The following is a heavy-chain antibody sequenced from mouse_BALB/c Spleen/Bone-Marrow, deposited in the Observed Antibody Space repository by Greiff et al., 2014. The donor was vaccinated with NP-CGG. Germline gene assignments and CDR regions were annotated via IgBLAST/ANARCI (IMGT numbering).Heavy chain of an antibody. CDR2: INTYYGDI. Sequence: VQLQQPGPELVRPGASVKISCKASGYFFTDYSMHWVKESHAKSLEWIGRINTYYGDILYNQKFKDKATLTVDKSSSTAQMEPLNPTTYYSAVYYCGGRSDCFAYWGQGTLVTVSA. J-gene: IGHJ3*01. CDR1: GYFFTDYS. V-gene: IGHV1-37*01. CDR3: GGRSDCFAY. D-gene: IGHD2-4*01.